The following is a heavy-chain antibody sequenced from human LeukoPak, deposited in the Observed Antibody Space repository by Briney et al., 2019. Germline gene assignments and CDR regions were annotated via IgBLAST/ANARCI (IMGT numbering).Heavy chain of an antibody. D-gene: IGHD4-17*01. Sequence: ASVKVSCKASGCTFTSYYMHWVRHAPGQGLEWMGIINPSGGSTSYAQKFQGRVTMTRDTSTSTVYMELSSLRSEDTAVYYCARVLATVTSASTDYYYYGMDVWGQGTTVTVSS. CDR1: GCTFTSYY. CDR3: ARVLATVTSASTDYYYYGMDV. J-gene: IGHJ6*02. CDR2: INPSGGST. V-gene: IGHV1-46*01.